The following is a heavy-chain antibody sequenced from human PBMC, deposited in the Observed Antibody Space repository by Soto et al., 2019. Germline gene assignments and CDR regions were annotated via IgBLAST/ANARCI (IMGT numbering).Heavy chain of an antibody. D-gene: IGHD3-22*01. CDR3: ARPRRGYYYDSSGYNHFDY. J-gene: IGHJ4*02. CDR2: IIPIFCTA. Sequence: SVKVSCKASGGTFSSYAISWVRQAPGQGLEWMGGIIPIFCTANYAQKFQGRVTITADESTSTAYMELSSLRSEDTAVYYCARPRRGYYYDSSGYNHFDYWGQGTLVTVSS. V-gene: IGHV1-69*13. CDR1: GGTFSSYA.